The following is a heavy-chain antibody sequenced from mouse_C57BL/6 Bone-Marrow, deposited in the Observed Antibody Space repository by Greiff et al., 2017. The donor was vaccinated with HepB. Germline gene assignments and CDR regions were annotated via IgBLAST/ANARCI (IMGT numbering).Heavy chain of an antibody. Sequence: VQLQQPGAELVMPGASVKLSCKASGYTFTSYWIHWVKQRPGQGLEWIGVIDPSDSYTNYNQKFKGKATLTVDTSSSTAYMQLSSLTSEDSAVYYCARWGDYDVDYWGQGTTLTVSS. CDR1: GYTFTSYW. CDR3: ARWGDYDVDY. J-gene: IGHJ2*01. D-gene: IGHD2-4*01. V-gene: IGHV1-69*01. CDR2: IDPSDSYT.